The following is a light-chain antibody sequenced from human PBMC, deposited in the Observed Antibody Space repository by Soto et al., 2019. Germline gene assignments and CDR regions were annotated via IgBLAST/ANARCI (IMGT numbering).Light chain of an antibody. Sequence: EIVLTQSPGTLSFSPGERATLCCMASQSVSSSYLAWYQQKPGQAPRLLIYGASSRATGIPDRFSGSGSGTEFTLTISSLQSEDFAVYYCQQYNNWPHTFGQGTKVDI. CDR3: QQYNNWPHT. V-gene: IGKV3-20*01. CDR1: QSVSSSY. J-gene: IGKJ2*01. CDR2: GAS.